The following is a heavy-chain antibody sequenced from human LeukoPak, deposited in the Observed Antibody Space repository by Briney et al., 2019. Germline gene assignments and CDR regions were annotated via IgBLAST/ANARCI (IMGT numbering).Heavy chain of an antibody. D-gene: IGHD3-9*01. Sequence: PSETLSLTCTVSGVSISGFYWSWIRQPPGKTLEWIGYVYSNGSPNYNPSLKTRLTISVDTSKNQFSLKLSSVTAADTAVYYCARHLVIGASFDHWGQGTLVTVSS. V-gene: IGHV4-59*08. J-gene: IGHJ4*02. CDR2: VYSNGSP. CDR1: GVSISGFY. CDR3: ARHLVIGASFDH.